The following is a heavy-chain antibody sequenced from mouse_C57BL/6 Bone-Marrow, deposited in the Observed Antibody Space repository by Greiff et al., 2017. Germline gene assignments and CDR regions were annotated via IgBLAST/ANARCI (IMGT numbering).Heavy chain of an antibody. CDR2: IDPSDSYT. V-gene: IGHV1-69*01. CDR3: ARYYGSSSHWYFEG. J-gene: IGHJ1*03. Sequence: VQLQQPGAELVMPGASVKLSCKASGYTFTSYWMHWVKQRPGQGLEWIGEIDPSDSYTNYNQKFKGKSTLTVDKSSSTAYMQLSSLTSEDSAVYYCARYYGSSSHWYFEGWGTGTTVTVSS. CDR1: GYTFTSYW. D-gene: IGHD1-1*01.